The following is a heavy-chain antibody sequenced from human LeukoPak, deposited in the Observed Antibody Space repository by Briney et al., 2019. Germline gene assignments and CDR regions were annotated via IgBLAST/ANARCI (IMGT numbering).Heavy chain of an antibody. V-gene: IGHV1-46*01. CDR1: GYTFTSYY. D-gene: IGHD4-17*01. J-gene: IGHJ4*02. CDR2: INPSGGST. CDR3: ATGTDYGDYPPSFDY. Sequence: ASVKVSCKASGYTFTSYYMHWVRQAPGQGLEWMGIINPSGGSTSYAQKFQGRVTMTRDTSTSTVYMELSSLRSEDTAVYYCATGTDYGDYPPSFDYWGQGTLVTVCS.